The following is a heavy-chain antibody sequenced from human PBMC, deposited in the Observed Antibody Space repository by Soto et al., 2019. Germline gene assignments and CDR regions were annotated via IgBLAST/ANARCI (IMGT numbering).Heavy chain of an antibody. D-gene: IGHD2-15*01. V-gene: IGHV1-18*04. CDR1: GYTFTSYG. CDR3: ARDHSLPTSSDLRSSSYHQYYYYGMDV. J-gene: IGHJ6*02. Sequence: ASVKVSFQASGYTFTSYGISWVRQAPGQGLEWMGWISAYNGNTNYAQKLQGRVTMTTDTSTSTAYMEPRSLRSDDTAVYYCARDHSLPTSSDLRSSSYHQYYYYGMDVWGQGTTVTVSS. CDR2: ISAYNGNT.